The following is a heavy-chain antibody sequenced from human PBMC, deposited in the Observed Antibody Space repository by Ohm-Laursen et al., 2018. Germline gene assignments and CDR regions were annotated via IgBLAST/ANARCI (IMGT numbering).Heavy chain of an antibody. CDR2: ISWNSGSI. CDR3: AKVILMAGPDAFDI. D-gene: IGHD2-8*01. J-gene: IGHJ3*02. Sequence: SSLRLSCAASGFTFDDYAMHWVRQAPGKDLEWVSGISWNSGSIGYADSVKGRFTISRDNAKTSLYLQMNSLRAEDTALYYCAKVILMAGPDAFDIWGQGTMVTVSS. V-gene: IGHV3-9*01. CDR1: GFTFDDYA.